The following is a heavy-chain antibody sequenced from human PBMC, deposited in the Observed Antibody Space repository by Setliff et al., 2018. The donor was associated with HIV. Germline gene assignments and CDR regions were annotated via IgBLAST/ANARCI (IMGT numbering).Heavy chain of an antibody. CDR1: GYSIRSGYY. J-gene: IGHJ4*02. Sequence: LSITCAVSGYSIRSGYYWGWIRQSPGKGLEWIGTMFRTGTSYYNPSLTSRVTISQDTSKNQFSLELTSVTAADTAVYYCATVDGTRYLDYWGQGKLVTVSS. D-gene: IGHD1-1*01. CDR3: ATVDGTRYLDY. V-gene: IGHV4-38-2*01. CDR2: MFRTGTS.